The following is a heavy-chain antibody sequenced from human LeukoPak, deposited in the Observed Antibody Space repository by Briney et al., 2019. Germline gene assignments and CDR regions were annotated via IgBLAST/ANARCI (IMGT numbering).Heavy chain of an antibody. J-gene: IGHJ6*02. CDR2: INSDGSST. CDR1: GFTFSSYW. Sequence: GGSLRLSCAASGFTFSSYWMHWVRQAPGKGLVWVSRINSDGSSTSYADSVKGRFTISRDNAENTLCLQMNSLRAEDTAVYYCARAHTYCSGGSCTYYYYGMDVWGQGTTVTVSS. CDR3: ARAHTYCSGGSCTYYYYGMDV. D-gene: IGHD2-15*01. V-gene: IGHV3-74*01.